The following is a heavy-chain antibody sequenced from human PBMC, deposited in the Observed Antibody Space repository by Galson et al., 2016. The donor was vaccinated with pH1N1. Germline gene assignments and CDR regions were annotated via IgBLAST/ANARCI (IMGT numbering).Heavy chain of an antibody. CDR3: ALAGCYNYGCLDS. V-gene: IGHV4-61*02. CDR1: GVSISSGSYY. Sequence: LSLTCTVSGVSISSGSYYWSWIRQPAGKGLEWIGRIYSSGIAHYNSSLKGRVTISLDTSKMQFALRLNSVTAADAAIYYCALAGCYNYGCLDSWGQGTLVTVSS. CDR2: IYSSGIA. D-gene: IGHD5-24*01. J-gene: IGHJ4*02.